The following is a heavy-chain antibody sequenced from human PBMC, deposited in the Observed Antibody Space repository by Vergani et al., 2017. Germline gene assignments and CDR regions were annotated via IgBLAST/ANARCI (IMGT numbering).Heavy chain of an antibody. J-gene: IGHJ4*02. Sequence: QVHLEQSGTEVKKPGSSVKVSCKASGDIFNNYTVTWVRQAPGQGLEWMGRIIPIIRLATSAQKFQDRVKITGDTSTNTVYMEMNNLRSEDTAVYYCASVSPGDNSGCDPFDYWGQGTLVTVSS. CDR2: IIPIIRLA. CDR1: GDIFNNYT. D-gene: IGHD6-19*01. V-gene: IGHV1-69*02. CDR3: ASVSPGDNSGCDPFDY.